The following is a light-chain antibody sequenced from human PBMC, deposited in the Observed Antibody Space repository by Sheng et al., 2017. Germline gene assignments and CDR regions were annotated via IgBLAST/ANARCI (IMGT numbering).Light chain of an antibody. CDR2: DAS. CDR3: QQYDAFPWT. CDR1: QGINDY. V-gene: IGKV1-33*01. Sequence: DIQMTQSPSSLSASVGDRVIITCQASQGINDYLNWYQQRPGKAPDLLIYDASKLQAGVPSRFGGYGSGTNLTFTISGLQPEDAATYYCQQYDAFPWTFGQGTKVEI. J-gene: IGKJ1*01.